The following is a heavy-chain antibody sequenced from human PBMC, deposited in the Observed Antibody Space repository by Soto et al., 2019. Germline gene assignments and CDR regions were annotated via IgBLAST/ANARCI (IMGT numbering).Heavy chain of an antibody. V-gene: IGHV1-18*04. CDR3: ARDSGSDPVVILGVVLPYGMDV. D-gene: IGHD3-3*01. J-gene: IGHJ6*02. CDR2: ISTYNGNT. Sequence: QVQLVQSGAEVKKPGASVKVSCKASGYSFTSYGISWVRQAPGQGLEWMGWISTYNGNTNYAQKLQGTVTMTTDTSTSTAYMELRSLRSDDTAVYYCARDSGSDPVVILGVVLPYGMDVWGQGTTVTVSS. CDR1: GYSFTSYG.